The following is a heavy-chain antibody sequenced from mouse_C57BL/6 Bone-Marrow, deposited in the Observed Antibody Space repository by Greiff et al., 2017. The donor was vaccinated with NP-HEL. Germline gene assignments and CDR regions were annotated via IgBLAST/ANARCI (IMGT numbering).Heavy chain of an antibody. J-gene: IGHJ1*03. Sequence: EVKVVESGGGLVKPGGSLKLSCAASGFTFSDYGMHWVRQAPEKGLEWVAYISSGSSTIYYADTVKGRFTISRDNAKNTLFLQMTSLRSEDTAMYYCARPYDGYSWYFDVWGTGTTVTVSS. D-gene: IGHD2-3*01. CDR1: GFTFSDYG. CDR2: ISSGSSTI. CDR3: ARPYDGYSWYFDV. V-gene: IGHV5-17*01.